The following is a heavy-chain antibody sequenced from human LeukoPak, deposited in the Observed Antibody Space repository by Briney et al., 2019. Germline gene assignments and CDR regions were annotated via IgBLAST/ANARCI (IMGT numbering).Heavy chain of an antibody. Sequence: GALRLSFSASGFTFITYTMKLGRQAPGKGLEWVSCISSGGTYIYYADSVKGPFTISRDNAKNSLYLQMNSLRAEDTAMYFCAKDIQLSTWGLGTMVTVSS. CDR1: GFTFITYT. D-gene: IGHD5-24*01. J-gene: IGHJ3*01. V-gene: IGHV3-21*04. CDR2: ISSGGTYI. CDR3: AKDIQLST.